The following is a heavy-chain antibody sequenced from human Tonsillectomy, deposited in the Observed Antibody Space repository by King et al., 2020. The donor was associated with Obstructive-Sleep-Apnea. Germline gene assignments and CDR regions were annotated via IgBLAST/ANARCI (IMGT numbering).Heavy chain of an antibody. V-gene: IGHV3-64*01. CDR2: ISRSGDST. D-gene: IGHD5-18*01. J-gene: IGHJ6*02. CDR1: GFTFSSHA. Sequence: QLVQSGGGLVQPGGSLRLSCAASGFTFSSHAMHWVRQAPGKGLESISAISRSGDSTYYANSVKGRFTISRDNSKNTLYLQMGSLGADDMAVYYCARDLGTGFISSLLSYYYPMDVWAKGQRSPSP. CDR3: ARDLGTGFISSLLSYYYPMDV.